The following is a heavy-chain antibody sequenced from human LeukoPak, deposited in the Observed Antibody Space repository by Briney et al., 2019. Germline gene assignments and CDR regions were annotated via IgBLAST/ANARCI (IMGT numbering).Heavy chain of an antibody. J-gene: IGHJ4*02. V-gene: IGHV4-4*07. CDR3: ARGLRRGVTDFDY. CDR2: IYTSGST. Sequence: SETLSLTCTVSGGSISSYYGSWIRQPAGKGQEWIGRIYTSGSTNYNPSLKCRVTMAVDTSKNQFSLKLSSVTAADTAVYYCARGLRRGVTDFDYWGQGTLVTVSS. D-gene: IGHD2-21*02. CDR1: GGSISSYY.